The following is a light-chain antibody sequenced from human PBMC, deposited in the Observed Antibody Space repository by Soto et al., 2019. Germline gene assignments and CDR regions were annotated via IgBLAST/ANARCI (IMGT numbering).Light chain of an antibody. Sequence: QSALTQPASVSGSPGQSITISCTGTDSDVGAYNSVSWYQHHPGKAPKLMIYDVSNRHSGVSDRFSGSKSGNTASLTISGHQAEDEADYYCYSYTSSFTQVFGGGTKVTVL. CDR1: DSDVGAYNS. CDR3: YSYTSSFTQV. V-gene: IGLV2-14*03. J-gene: IGLJ2*01. CDR2: DVS.